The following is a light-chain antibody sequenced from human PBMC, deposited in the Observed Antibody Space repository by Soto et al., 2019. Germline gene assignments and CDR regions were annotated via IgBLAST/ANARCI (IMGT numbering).Light chain of an antibody. CDR2: GAS. J-gene: IGKJ4*01. Sequence: DIQMTQSPSSLSASVGDRVTITCQASQDISNYLNWYQQKPGKAPKLLIYGASNLETGVPSRFSGSGSGTDFTVTISSLQPEDFATYYCQHYNSLPPTFGGGTKVGIK. CDR3: QHYNSLPPT. V-gene: IGKV1-33*01. CDR1: QDISNY.